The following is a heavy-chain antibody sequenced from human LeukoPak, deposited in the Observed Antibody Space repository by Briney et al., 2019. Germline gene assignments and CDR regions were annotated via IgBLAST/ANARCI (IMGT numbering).Heavy chain of an antibody. CDR1: GGSISSYY. D-gene: IGHD4-23*01. J-gene: IGHJ4*02. CDR3: ARYSGDYGGNIYFFDY. Sequence: SETLSLTCTVSGGSISSYYWSWIRQPPGKGLEWIGYIYYGGSTNYNPSLKSRVTISVDTSKNQFSLKLSSVTAADTAVYYCARYSGDYGGNIYFFDYWGQGTLVTVSS. V-gene: IGHV4-59*01. CDR2: IYYGGST.